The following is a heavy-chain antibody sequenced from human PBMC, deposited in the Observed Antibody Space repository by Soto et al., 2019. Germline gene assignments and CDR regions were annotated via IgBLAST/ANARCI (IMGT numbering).Heavy chain of an antibody. D-gene: IGHD6-6*01. CDR1: GFTFSSYA. V-gene: IGHV3-23*01. Sequence: EVQLLESGGGLVQPGGSLRLSGAASGFTFSSYAMSWVRQAPGKGLEWVSAIGGSGVSTYYADSVKGRFTISTDNSKNTLYLQMNSLTAEDPAVYYCAKDSSSSNYWGQGTLVTVSS. J-gene: IGHJ4*02. CDR3: AKDSSSSNY. CDR2: IGGSGVST.